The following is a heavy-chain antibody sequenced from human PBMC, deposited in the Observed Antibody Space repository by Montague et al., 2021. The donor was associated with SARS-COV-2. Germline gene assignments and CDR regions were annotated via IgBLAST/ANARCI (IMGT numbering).Heavy chain of an antibody. V-gene: IGHV4-34*11. CDR3: ARQITMVREPFDS. CDR1: GGSFSGYS. D-gene: IGHD3-10*01. J-gene: IGHJ4*02. Sequence: SETLSLTCAVYGGSFSGYSWSWIRQPPGKGLEWIGNIYYYGSVNYNPSLKSRLSISLDTSKNQLSLTLTSVTAADTATYYCARQITMVREPFDSWGQGTLVLVSS. CDR2: IYYYGSV.